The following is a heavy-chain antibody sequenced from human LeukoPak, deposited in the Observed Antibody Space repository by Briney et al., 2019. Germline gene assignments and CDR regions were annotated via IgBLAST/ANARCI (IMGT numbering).Heavy chain of an antibody. CDR1: AASSSSSSQL. CDR3: VRHDGRGGATMGAFDS. V-gene: IGHV4-39*01. D-gene: IGHD4/OR15-4a*01. J-gene: IGHJ5*01. Sequence: PSETLSLTCTISAASSSSSSQLWGWIRQSPGKGLEWIGSIYYGQTIYYNPSLNSRVTISVVTSKDQFTLQLNSVTAADTAVYYCVRHDGRGGATMGAFDSWGQGSLVTVSS. CDR2: IYYGQTI.